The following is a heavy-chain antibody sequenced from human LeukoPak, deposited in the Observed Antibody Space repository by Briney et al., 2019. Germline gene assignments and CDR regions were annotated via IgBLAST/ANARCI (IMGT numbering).Heavy chain of an antibody. Sequence: GSLRLSCAASGFTFSSYSMNWVRQAPGKGLEWVSSISSGSSYIYYADSVKGRFTISRDNAENSLSLQMNSLRAEDTAVYYCARADFDCSGDNCYSYYFDYWGQGTLVTVTS. CDR2: ISSGSSYI. CDR3: ARADFDCSGDNCYSYYFDY. V-gene: IGHV3-21*01. J-gene: IGHJ4*02. CDR1: GFTFSSYS. D-gene: IGHD2-15*01.